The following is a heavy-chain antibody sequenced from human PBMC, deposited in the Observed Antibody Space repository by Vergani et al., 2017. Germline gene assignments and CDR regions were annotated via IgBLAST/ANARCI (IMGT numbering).Heavy chain of an antibody. D-gene: IGHD6-19*01. V-gene: IGHV4-39*01. CDR3: ARHSTVEWLVKLGWIDP. Sequence: QLQLQESGPGLVKPSATLSLTCSVSGASIRSSNYYWGWIRQPPGKGLEWIASIYYSGSTYYNPSLKSRVTISVDTSKNQFSLKLRTVTAADTAVYFCARHSTVEWLVKLGWIDPWGQGILVTVVS. CDR2: IYYSGST. J-gene: IGHJ5*02. CDR1: GASIRSSNYY.